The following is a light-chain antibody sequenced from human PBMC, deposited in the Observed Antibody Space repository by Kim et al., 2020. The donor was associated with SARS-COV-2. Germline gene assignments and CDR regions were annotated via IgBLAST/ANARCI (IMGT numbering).Light chain of an antibody. CDR2: AAS. V-gene: IGKV1-8*01. CDR1: QGISSY. CDR3: QQYYSYPLT. Sequence: ASTGDRVTITCRASQGISSYLAWCQQKPGKAPKLLIYAASTLQSGVPSRFSGSGSVTDFTLTISCLQSEDFATYYCQQYYSYPLTFGQGTKVDIK. J-gene: IGKJ1*01.